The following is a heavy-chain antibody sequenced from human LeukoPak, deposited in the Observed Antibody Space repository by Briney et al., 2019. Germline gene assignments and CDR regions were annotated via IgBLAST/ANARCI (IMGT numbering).Heavy chain of an antibody. V-gene: IGHV3-7*01. CDR1: GFTLSNYW. CDR2: IKQDGSKL. CDR3: VRAFGGYDSQRFYYNMDV. Sequence: GGSLRLSCAASGFTLSNYWMSWVRQAPGKGLEWVANIKQDGSKLSYVDSVKGRFTVSRDNAKNSLYLEMSSLRVEDTAVYYCVRAFGGYDSQRFYYNMDVWGKGTTVTVSS. J-gene: IGHJ6*03. D-gene: IGHD5-12*01.